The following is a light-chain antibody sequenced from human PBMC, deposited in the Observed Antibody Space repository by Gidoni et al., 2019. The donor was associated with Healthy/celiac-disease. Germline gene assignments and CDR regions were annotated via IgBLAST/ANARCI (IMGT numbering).Light chain of an antibody. V-gene: IGKV1-39*01. J-gene: IGKJ5*01. CDR1: QSISSY. CDR3: QQSYGPIT. Sequence: DIQMTQSPSSLSASVGDRVTITCRASQSISSYLNWYQQKPGKAPKLLIYAASSLQSGVPSRFSGSGSGTDFTLTISSLQPEDFATYYCQQSYGPITFGQGTRLEIK. CDR2: AAS.